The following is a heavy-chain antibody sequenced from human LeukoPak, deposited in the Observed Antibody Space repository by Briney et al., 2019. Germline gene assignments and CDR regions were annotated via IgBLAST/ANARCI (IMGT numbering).Heavy chain of an antibody. J-gene: IGHJ4*02. CDR1: GFTFSSYA. V-gene: IGHV3-23*01. D-gene: IGHD4-17*01. CDR3: AKARLRELDY. Sequence: GGSLRLSCAASGFTFSSYAMSWVRQAPGKGLEWVSGTSGSGGITNYADSVKGRFTISRDNSKNTLYLQMNSLRAEDTAVYYCAKARLRELDYWGQGTLVTVSS. CDR2: TSGSGGIT.